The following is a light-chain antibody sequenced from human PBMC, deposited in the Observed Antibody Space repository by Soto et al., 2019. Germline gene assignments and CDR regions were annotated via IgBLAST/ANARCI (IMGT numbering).Light chain of an antibody. CDR3: QIRGSWPLA. V-gene: IGKV3D-20*02. J-gene: IGKJ4*01. Sequence: DIALTQAPVTLSLPPALRAALSCTASRTVRNNFFAWYQQKPGQAPRLLIYDASSRATGIPDRFSGRGSGAYFSLAISSLGPGDLALLFRQIRGSWPLAVSGGTKVDIK. CDR1: RTVRNNF. CDR2: DAS.